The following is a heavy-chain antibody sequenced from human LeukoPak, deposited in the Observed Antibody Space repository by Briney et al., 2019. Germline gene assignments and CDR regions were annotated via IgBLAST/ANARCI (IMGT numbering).Heavy chain of an antibody. CDR2: IHYTGST. CDR1: SGSISYFY. Sequence: SETLSLTCTVSSGSISYFYWNWIRQPPGKGLEWIGYIHYTGSTNYNPSLKSRVTISVDTSKNQFSLKLSSVTAADTAVYYCARGIAAAGFFQHWGQGTLVTVSS. CDR3: ARGIAAAGFFQH. V-gene: IGHV4-59*01. J-gene: IGHJ1*01. D-gene: IGHD6-13*01.